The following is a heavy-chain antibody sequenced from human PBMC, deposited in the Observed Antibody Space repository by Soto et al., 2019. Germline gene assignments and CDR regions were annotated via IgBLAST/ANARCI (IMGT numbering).Heavy chain of an antibody. J-gene: IGHJ4*02. CDR1: GGSISSYY. D-gene: IGHD3-16*01. V-gene: IGHV4-59*01. CDR2: IYYSGST. Sequence: QVQLQESGPGLVKPSETLSLTCTVSGGSISSYYWSWIRQPPGKGLEWIGYIYYSGSTNYNPSLKSRVTISVATSKNQFSLKLSSVTAADTAVYYCARVSGGKRWKYYFDYWGQGTLVTVSS. CDR3: ARVSGGKRWKYYFDY.